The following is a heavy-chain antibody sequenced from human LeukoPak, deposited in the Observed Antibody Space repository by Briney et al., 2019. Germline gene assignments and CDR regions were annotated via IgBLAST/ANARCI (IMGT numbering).Heavy chain of an antibody. CDR3: ARDRVGGWAFDI. CDR1: GFTFRSFW. CDR2: ISENGDRI. V-gene: IGHV3-64*01. D-gene: IGHD3-16*01. J-gene: IGHJ3*02. Sequence: PGGSLRLSCAASGFTFRSFWMHWVRQAPGKGLEYVSAISENGDRIYYANSVKGRFTNSRDNSKNTLYLQMDILRDEETAAYYCARDRVGGWAFDIWGQGTMVTVSS.